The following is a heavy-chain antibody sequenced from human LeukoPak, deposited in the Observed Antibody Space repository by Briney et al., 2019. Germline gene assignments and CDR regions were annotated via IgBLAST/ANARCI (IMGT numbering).Heavy chain of an antibody. CDR1: GFSVSSNF. V-gene: IGHV3-53*01. Sequence: GGSLRLSCAASGFSVSSNFMSWVRQAPGKGLEWVSVIYSGGTTYNADAVRGRFTISRDNSKYMLYLQMNSLRAEDTAVYYCARDGYGYNYMDVWGKGTTVTVSS. CDR2: IYSGGTT. CDR3: ARDGYGYNYMDV. D-gene: IGHD5-12*01. J-gene: IGHJ6*03.